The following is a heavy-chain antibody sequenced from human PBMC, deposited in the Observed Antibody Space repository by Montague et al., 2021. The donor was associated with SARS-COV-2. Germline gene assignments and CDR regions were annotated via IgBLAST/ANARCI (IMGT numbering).Heavy chain of an antibody. CDR3: ARNPGEYYGMDA. Sequence: SETLSLTCTVSGGPIRNYYWSWIRQPAGKGLEWIGCIYSSGSINYNPSRRTRITLSVDTTKNQLSLRLNSVTAADTAVYYCARNPGEYYGMDAWGQGTTVAVSS. V-gene: IGHV4-4*07. D-gene: IGHD3-16*01. CDR2: IYSSGSI. CDR1: GGPIRNYY. J-gene: IGHJ6*02.